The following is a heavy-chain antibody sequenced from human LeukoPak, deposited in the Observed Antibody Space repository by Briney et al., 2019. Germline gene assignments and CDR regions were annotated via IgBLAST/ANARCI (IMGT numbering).Heavy chain of an antibody. CDR3: AKDPGRGDYEYYFDY. CDR2: ISGSGGST. J-gene: IGHJ4*02. CDR1: GFTFSDYY. Sequence: GGSLRLSCAASGFTFSDYYMSWLRQAPGKGLEWVSAISGSGGSTYYADSVKGRFTISRDNSKNTLYLQMNSLRAEDTAVYYCAKDPGRGDYEYYFDYWGQGTLVTVSS. V-gene: IGHV3-23*01. D-gene: IGHD4-17*01.